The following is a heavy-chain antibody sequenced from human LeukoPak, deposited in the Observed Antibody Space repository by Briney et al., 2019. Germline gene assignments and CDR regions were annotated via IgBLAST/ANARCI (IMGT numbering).Heavy chain of an antibody. CDR1: GVIVSRNF. J-gene: IGHJ5*02. V-gene: IGHV3-53*01. D-gene: IGHD6-19*01. Sequence: RTGGSVRLSCAASGVIVSRNFMSWVRQTPGKGLQWVAIMYAGGTTDYSDSVRGRFHISRDSSNNTLSLQINSLRAEDTAVYYCARGSGSGWPLDRWGQGALVTVSS. CDR3: ARGSGSGWPLDR. CDR2: MYAGGTT.